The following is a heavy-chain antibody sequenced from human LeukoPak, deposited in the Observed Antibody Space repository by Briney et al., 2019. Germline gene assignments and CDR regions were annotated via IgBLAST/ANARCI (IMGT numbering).Heavy chain of an antibody. Sequence: GGSLRLFCAASGITFSSYSMNLVRQAPGKGLELVSSISSSSSYIYYADSVKGRFTISRDNAKNSLYLQMNSLRAEDTAVYYCARDRDQLRYFDWSLDYWGQGTLVTVSS. CDR2: ISSSSSYI. J-gene: IGHJ4*02. CDR3: ARDRDQLRYFDWSLDY. CDR1: GITFSSYS. D-gene: IGHD3-9*01. V-gene: IGHV3-21*06.